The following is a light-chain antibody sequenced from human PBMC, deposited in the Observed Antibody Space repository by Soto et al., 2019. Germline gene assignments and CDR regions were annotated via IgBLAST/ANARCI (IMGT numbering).Light chain of an antibody. J-gene: IGKJ1*01. CDR1: QTVGSN. Sequence: EIVMTQSPATLSVSPGGRATLSCMASQTVGSNLAWYQQRPGQAPRLLISGASTRATDIPARFSGSGSGTECTLTISSLQSEDFAVYYCQQYNSWPTFGQGTKVEIK. CDR3: QQYNSWPT. V-gene: IGKV3-15*01. CDR2: GAS.